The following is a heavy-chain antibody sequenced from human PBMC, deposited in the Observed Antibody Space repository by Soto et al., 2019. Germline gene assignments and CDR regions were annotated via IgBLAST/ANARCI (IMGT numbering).Heavy chain of an antibody. J-gene: IGHJ4*02. CDR3: AKDVTMIVVVTSVDY. CDR1: GFTFSSYG. Sequence: SLRLSCAASGFTFSSYGMHWVRQAPGKGLEWVAVISYDGSNKYYADSVKGRFTISRDNSKNTLYLQMNSLRAEDTAVYYCAKDVTMIVVVTSVDYWGQGTMVTVYS. D-gene: IGHD3-22*01. CDR2: ISYDGSNK. V-gene: IGHV3-30*18.